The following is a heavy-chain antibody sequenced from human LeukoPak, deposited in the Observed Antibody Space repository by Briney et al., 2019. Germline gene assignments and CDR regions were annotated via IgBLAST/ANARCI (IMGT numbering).Heavy chain of an antibody. CDR1: GYTFTRYG. V-gene: IGHV1-18*01. D-gene: IGHD6-6*01. Sequence: ASVKVSCKASGYTFTRYGISWVRQAPGQGLEWMGWISAYNGNTNYAQKLQGRVTMTTDTSTSTAYMELRSLRSDDTAVYYCARDYGSIAARTPNRAPDYWGQGTLVTVSS. J-gene: IGHJ4*02. CDR2: ISAYNGNT. CDR3: ARDYGSIAARTPNRAPDY.